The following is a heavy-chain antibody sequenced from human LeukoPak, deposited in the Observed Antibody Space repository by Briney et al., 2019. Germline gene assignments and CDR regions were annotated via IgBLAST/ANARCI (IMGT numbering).Heavy chain of an antibody. D-gene: IGHD5-12*01. CDR1: GFTFSSYA. V-gene: IGHV3-23*01. CDR2: ISGSGGST. CDR3: AKDSPIGALVAPGWLDP. J-gene: IGHJ5*02. Sequence: GGSLRLSCAASGFTFSSYAMSWVRQAPGKGLEWVSAISGSGGSTYYADSVKGRFTISRDNSKNTLYLQMNSLRAEDTAVYYCAKDSPIGALVAPGWLDPWGQGTLVTVSS.